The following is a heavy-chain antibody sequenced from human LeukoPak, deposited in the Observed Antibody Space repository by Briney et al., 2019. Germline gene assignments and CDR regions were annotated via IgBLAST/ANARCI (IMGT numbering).Heavy chain of an antibody. CDR3: ARLHYRLDYFDY. J-gene: IGHJ4*02. CDR2: IYYSGST. D-gene: IGHD4-11*01. V-gene: IGHV4-39*01. CDR1: VGCISSSSYY. Sequence: SETLSLTCTVSVGCISSSSYYLRWIRQPPGKGLEWIGSIYYSGSTYYNPSLKSRVTISVDTFKNQFSLKLSSVTAADTAVYYCARLHYRLDYFDYWGQGTLVTVSS.